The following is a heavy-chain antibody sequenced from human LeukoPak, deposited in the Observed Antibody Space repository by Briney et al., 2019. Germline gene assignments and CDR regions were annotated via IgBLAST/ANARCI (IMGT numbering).Heavy chain of an antibody. V-gene: IGHV3-72*01. CDR1: GFTFSDHY. Sequence: PGGSLRLSCAASGFTFSDHYMDWVRQAPGKGLEWVGRIGSKAKSYTPQYPASVTDTFTISRDVSKNSLYLQMNRLKTEDTAVYYCARERDYYGSGNEEYYFNYGGQGTLVTVSS. CDR3: ARERDYYGSGNEEYYFNY. J-gene: IGHJ4*02. D-gene: IGHD3-10*01. CDR2: IGSKAKSYTP.